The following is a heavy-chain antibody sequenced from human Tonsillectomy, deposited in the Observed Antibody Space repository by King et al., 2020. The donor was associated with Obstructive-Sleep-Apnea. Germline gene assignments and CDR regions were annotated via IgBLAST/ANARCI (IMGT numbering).Heavy chain of an antibody. V-gene: IGHV1-18*04. J-gene: IGHJ4*02. CDR3: TRDTIIEVAGLGFRGYDYFDY. CDR1: GYTFTSYG. Sequence: VQLVESGAEVKKPGASVKVSCKASGYTFTSYGISWVRQAPGQGLEWMGWISAYNGNTNYAQKLQGRVTMTTDTSTSTAYMELRSLRSDDTAVYYCTRDTIIEVAGLGFRGYDYFDYWGQGTLVTVSS. CDR2: ISAYNGNT. D-gene: IGHD6-13*01.